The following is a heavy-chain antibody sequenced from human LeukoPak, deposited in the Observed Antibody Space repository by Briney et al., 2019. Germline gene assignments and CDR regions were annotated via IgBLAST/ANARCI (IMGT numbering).Heavy chain of an antibody. V-gene: IGHV3-23*01. Sequence: GGSLRLSCAASGFTFSSYAMSWVRQAPGKGLEWVSAISGSGGSTYYADSVKGRFTISRDNSKNTLYLQMNSLRAEDTAVYYCAKDRGYCSSTSCYYYYMDVRGKGTTVTVSS. D-gene: IGHD2-2*01. CDR1: GFTFSSYA. J-gene: IGHJ6*03. CDR2: ISGSGGST. CDR3: AKDRGYCSSTSCYYYYMDV.